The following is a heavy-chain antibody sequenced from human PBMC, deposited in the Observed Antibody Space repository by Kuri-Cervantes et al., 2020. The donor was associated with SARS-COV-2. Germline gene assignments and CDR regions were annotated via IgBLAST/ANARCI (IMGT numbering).Heavy chain of an antibody. Sequence: ASVKVSCKASGYTFTGYYMHWVRQAPGQGLEWMGWINPNSGGTNYAQKFQGWVTMTRDTSISTAYMELSSLRSEDTAVYYCARGGVGSSWASPLDYYYYYGMDVWGQGTTVTVSS. J-gene: IGHJ6*02. CDR1: GYTFTGYY. CDR2: INPNSGGT. V-gene: IGHV1-2*04. CDR3: ARGGVGSSWASPLDYYYYYGMDV. D-gene: IGHD6-13*01.